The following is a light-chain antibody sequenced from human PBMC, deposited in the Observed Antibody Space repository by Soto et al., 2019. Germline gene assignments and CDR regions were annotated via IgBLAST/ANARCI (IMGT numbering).Light chain of an antibody. CDR3: KQYYDWPIT. V-gene: IGKV3-15*01. CDR1: QSVNSSY. CDR2: DAS. J-gene: IGKJ5*01. Sequence: EVVLTQSPGTLSLSPGERATLSCRASQSVNSSYLAWYQQKPGQAPRLLIYDASTRATGVPARFSGSGSGTEFTLTISSLQSEDFAVYYCKQYYDWPITFGQGTLLEIK.